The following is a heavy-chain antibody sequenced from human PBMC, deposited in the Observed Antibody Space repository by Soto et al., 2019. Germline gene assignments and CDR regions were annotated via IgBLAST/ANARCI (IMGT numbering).Heavy chain of an antibody. CDR2: ISYDGSNK. CDR3: AKEFEESSWYGDYYYGMDV. CDR1: GFTFSSYG. D-gene: IGHD6-13*01. J-gene: IGHJ6*02. V-gene: IGHV3-30*18. Sequence: GGSLRLSCAASGFTFSSYGMHWVRQAPGKGLEWVAVISYDGSNKYYADSVKGRFTISRDNSKNTLYLQMNSLRAEDTAVYYCAKEFEESSWYGDYYYGMDVWGQGATVTVSS.